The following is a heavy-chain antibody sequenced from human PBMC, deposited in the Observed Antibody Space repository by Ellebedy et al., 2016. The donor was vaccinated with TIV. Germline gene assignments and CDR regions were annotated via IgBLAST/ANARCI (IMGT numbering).Heavy chain of an antibody. CDR3: ARGSYGDYLDAFDF. V-gene: IGHV3-11*01. Sequence: GESLKISXAASGFYFKDYCMSWIRQSPGKGLEWLSFINTSGDTYYADSLKGRFTISRDNAKNSLFLEVDSLRVDDPAVYYCARGSYGDYLDAFDFWGQGTRVTVSS. D-gene: IGHD4-17*01. CDR1: GFYFKDYC. J-gene: IGHJ3*01. CDR2: INTSGDT.